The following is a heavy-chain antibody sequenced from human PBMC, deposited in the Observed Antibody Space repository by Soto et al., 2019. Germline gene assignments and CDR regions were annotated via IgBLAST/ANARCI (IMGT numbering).Heavy chain of an antibody. D-gene: IGHD3-3*01. J-gene: IGHJ4*02. Sequence: SETLSLTCAVYGGSFSGYYWSWIRQPPGKGLEWIGEINHSGSTNYNPSLKSRVTISVDTSKNQFSLKLSSVTAADTAVYYCARVPLITIFGVVIRQQFDYWAQGTLVTVS. CDR1: GGSFSGYY. CDR2: INHSGST. V-gene: IGHV4-34*01. CDR3: ARVPLITIFGVVIRQQFDY.